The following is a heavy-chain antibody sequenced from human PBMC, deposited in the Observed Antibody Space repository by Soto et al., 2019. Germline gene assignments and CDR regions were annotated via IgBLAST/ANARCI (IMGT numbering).Heavy chain of an antibody. V-gene: IGHV4-61*01. CDR2: IYYSGST. CDR3: ARGEYSSSSGYYYGMDV. J-gene: IGHJ6*02. CDR1: GGSVSSGSYY. D-gene: IGHD6-6*01. Sequence: KPSETLSLTCTVSGGSVSSGSYYWSWIRQPPGKGLEWIGYIYYSGSTNYNPSLKSRVTISVDTSKNQFSLKLSSVTAADTAVYYCARGEYSSSSGYYYGMDVWGQGTTVTVS.